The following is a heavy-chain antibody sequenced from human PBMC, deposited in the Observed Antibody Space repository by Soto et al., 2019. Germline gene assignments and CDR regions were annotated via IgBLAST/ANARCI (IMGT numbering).Heavy chain of an antibody. D-gene: IGHD2-15*01. Sequence: SETLSLTCTVSGASISSSSYYWGWIRQPPGKGLEWIGSIYYSGSTYYNPSLKSRVTISVDTSKNQFSLKLSSVTAADTAVYYCARLKGYCSGGSCYSPYYYYGMDVWGQGTTVTVSS. CDR1: GASISSSSYY. CDR3: ARLKGYCSGGSCYSPYYYYGMDV. CDR2: IYYSGST. J-gene: IGHJ6*02. V-gene: IGHV4-39*01.